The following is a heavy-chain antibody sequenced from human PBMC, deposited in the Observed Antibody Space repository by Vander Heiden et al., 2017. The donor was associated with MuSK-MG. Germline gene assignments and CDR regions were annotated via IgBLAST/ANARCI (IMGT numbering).Heavy chain of an antibody. CDR2: INPSEGDT. CDR1: GYSITGPY. CDR3: ASVIAISGEPQPYPSMDV. V-gene: IGHV1-2*02. Sequence: QVLLAQSGADVKEPGASLRVSCQASGYSITGPYIHWVRQAPGQGLEWMGWINPSEGDTKYSAKCHGRGTMTRDTTSTTVFMGLVSLNSEETDAYVCASVIAISGEPQPYPSMDVWVQGTAVPV. J-gene: IGHJ6*02. D-gene: IGHD3-16*02.